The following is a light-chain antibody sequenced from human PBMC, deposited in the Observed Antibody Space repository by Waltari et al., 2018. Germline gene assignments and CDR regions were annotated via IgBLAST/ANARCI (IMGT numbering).Light chain of an antibody. CDR1: QSVSKD. CDR3: QQYVSLPAT. Sequence: EIVLTQSPGTLSLSPGDRAILSCRARQSVSKDLAWYQQKPGQAPRLLIYGASSRATGIPDRFSGSGSGTDFSLTISRLEPEDFAVYYCQQYVSLPATFGQGTKVEIE. J-gene: IGKJ1*01. V-gene: IGKV3-20*01. CDR2: GAS.